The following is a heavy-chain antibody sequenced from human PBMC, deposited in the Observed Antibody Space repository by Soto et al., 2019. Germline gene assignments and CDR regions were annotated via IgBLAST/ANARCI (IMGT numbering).Heavy chain of an antibody. CDR2: INAGNGNT. D-gene: IGHD5-18*01. J-gene: IGHJ4*02. Sequence: GASVKVSCKASGYTFTSYAMHWVRQAPGQRLEWMGWINAGNGNTKYSQKFQGRVTITRDTSASTAYMELSSLRSEDTAVYYCARWVWPDTAMVRGTKIAPYFDYWGQGTLVTVSS. CDR1: GYTFTSYA. V-gene: IGHV1-3*01. CDR3: ARWVWPDTAMVRGTKIAPYFDY.